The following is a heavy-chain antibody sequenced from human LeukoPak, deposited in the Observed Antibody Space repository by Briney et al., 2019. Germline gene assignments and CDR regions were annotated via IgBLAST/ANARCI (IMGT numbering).Heavy chain of an antibody. V-gene: IGHV3-23*01. CDR3: AKTGIVGATLSYFDY. CDR1: GFTFSSYA. D-gene: IGHD1-26*01. Sequence: GGSLRLSCAASGFTFSSYAMSRVRQAPGKGLEWVSAISGSGGSTYYADSVKGRFTISRDNSKNTLYLQMNSLRAEDTAVYYCAKTGIVGATLSYFDYWGQGTLVTVSS. CDR2: ISGSGGST. J-gene: IGHJ4*02.